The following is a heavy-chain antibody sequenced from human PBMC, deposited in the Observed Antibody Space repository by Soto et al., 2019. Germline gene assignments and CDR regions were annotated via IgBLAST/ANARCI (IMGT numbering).Heavy chain of an antibody. J-gene: IGHJ4*01. CDR3: ARVVLVGATPDYFDH. Sequence: EVQLVESGGGLIQPGGSLRLSCAVSGFTVSRNFMSWIRQAPGKGLLWVSILYSGGTTYYTDSVKGRFTISGDNSKNTVYLQMNSLRVEDTATYYCARVVLVGATPDYFDHWGQGTLVSVSS. CDR2: LYSGGTT. D-gene: IGHD1-26*01. CDR1: GFTVSRNF. V-gene: IGHV3-53*01.